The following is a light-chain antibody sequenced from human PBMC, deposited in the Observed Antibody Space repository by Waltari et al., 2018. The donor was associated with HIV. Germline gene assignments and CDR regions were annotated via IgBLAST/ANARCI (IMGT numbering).Light chain of an antibody. V-gene: IGLV3-1*01. J-gene: IGLJ1*01. Sequence: SYDLPQPPSLSVSPGQTAVITCSADELGDKFTSWYRQGPGQSPYLVIFQDEKRPPRISDRFSGSSSGNTATLTITGTQPADEADYFCQAWGSDAECFFGPGTRLIV. CDR1: ELGDKF. CDR3: QAWGSDAECF. CDR2: QDE.